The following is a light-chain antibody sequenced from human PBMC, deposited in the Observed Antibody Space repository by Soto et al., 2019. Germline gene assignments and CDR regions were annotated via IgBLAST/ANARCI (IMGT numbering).Light chain of an antibody. V-gene: IGKV2-28*01. CDR1: QSPLHSNGYNY. Sequence: DIVMTQSPLSLPVTPGEPASISCRSSQSPLHSNGYNYLDWFLQNPGQSPQLLIYLGSNRASGGPDRLGGSEPGTDFTLKINRVEAEDVGVYYCMQDLQTPLTFGQGTKLEIK. CDR2: LGS. CDR3: MQDLQTPLT. J-gene: IGKJ2*01.